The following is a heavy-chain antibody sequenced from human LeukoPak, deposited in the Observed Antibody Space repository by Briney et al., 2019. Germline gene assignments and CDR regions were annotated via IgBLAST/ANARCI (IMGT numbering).Heavy chain of an antibody. CDR3: ARFGLPSNCYYMDG. Sequence: HGESLKISCKSSGYSFTNYWIGWVRQMPGKGLEWMGIIYPGDSDTGYSPSFQRQVTISADKSFSTAHLQWSSLKASDTAMYYCARFGLPSNCYYMDGWGKGTTVTVSS. CDR2: IYPGDSDT. J-gene: IGHJ6*03. D-gene: IGHD3-16*01. V-gene: IGHV5-51*01. CDR1: GYSFTNYW.